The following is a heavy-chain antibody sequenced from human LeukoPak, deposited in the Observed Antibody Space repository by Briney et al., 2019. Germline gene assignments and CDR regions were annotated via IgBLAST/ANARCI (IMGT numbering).Heavy chain of an antibody. J-gene: IGHJ3*02. D-gene: IGHD3-10*01. CDR1: GGSLSSSSYY. CDR2: IYYSGST. Sequence: SETLSLTCTVSGGSLSSSSYYWGWIRQPPGKGLEWIGSIYYSGSTYYNPSLKSRVTISVNTSKNQFSLKLSSVTAADTAVYYCARSLYYYGSDSFDIWGQGTMVSVSS. CDR3: ARSLYYYGSDSFDI. V-gene: IGHV4-39*07.